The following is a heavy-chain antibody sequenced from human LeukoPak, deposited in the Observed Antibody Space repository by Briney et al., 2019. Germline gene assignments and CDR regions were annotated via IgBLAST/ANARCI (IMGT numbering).Heavy chain of an antibody. CDR3: TRRKSSSSSVENWFDP. Sequence: GGSLRLSCAASGFNFSGSAMHWVRQASGKGLEWVGRIRSKANSYATAYAASVKGRFTISRDDSKNTAYLQMNSLKTEDTAVYYCTRRKSSSSSVENWFDPWGQGTLVTVSS. CDR2: IRSKANSYAT. D-gene: IGHD6-6*01. V-gene: IGHV3-73*01. J-gene: IGHJ5*02. CDR1: GFNFSGSA.